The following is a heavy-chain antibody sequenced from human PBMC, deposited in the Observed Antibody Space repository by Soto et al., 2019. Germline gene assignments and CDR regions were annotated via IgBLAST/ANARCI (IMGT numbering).Heavy chain of an antibody. Sequence: GGSLRLSCAASVFPFSSYWMHWVRQAPGKGLEWVAVIWYDGSNKYYADSVKGRFTISRDNSKNTLYLQMNSLRAEDTAVYYCASTYYGAGPYFDYWGQGTLVTVSS. J-gene: IGHJ4*02. CDR2: IWYDGSNK. V-gene: IGHV3-33*08. CDR1: VFPFSSYW. CDR3: ASTYYGAGPYFDY. D-gene: IGHD3-10*01.